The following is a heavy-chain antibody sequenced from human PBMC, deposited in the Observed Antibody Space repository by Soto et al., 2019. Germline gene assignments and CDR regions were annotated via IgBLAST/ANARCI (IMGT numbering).Heavy chain of an antibody. D-gene: IGHD6-13*01. V-gene: IGHV1-69*13. J-gene: IGHJ4*02. CDR3: GRGGSWAKVDS. CDR1: GGTLKNSA. CDR2: IIPVFGPA. Sequence: SVKVSCKASGGTLKNSAISWVRQAPGQGLEWMGGIIPVFGPALYTQKFQGRVTITADESTNTAFLDVSSLRSEGTAVYYCGRGGSWAKVDSWGPGTLVTVSS.